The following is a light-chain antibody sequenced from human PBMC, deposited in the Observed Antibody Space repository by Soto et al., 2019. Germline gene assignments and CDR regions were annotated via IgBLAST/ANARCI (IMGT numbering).Light chain of an antibody. V-gene: IGKV3-11*01. CDR2: DAS. CDR3: QQRSNSELT. J-gene: IGKJ4*01. CDR1: QRVSSY. Sequence: EIVMTQSPATLSLSPGERATLSCRASQRVSSYLAWYQQEPGQAPRLLIYDASNRPTGITARFSGSGSGTDFTLVISSLEPEDFAVYYCQQRSNSELTFGGLIKVEIK.